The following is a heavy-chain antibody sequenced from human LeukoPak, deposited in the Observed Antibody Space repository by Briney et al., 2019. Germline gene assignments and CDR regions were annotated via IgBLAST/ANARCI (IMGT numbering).Heavy chain of an antibody. CDR2: IYSGGST. D-gene: IGHD5-18*01. V-gene: IGHV3-66*01. CDR1: GFTVSSNY. Sequence: GGSLRLSCAASGFTVSSNYMSWVRQAPGKGLEWVSVIYSGGSTYYAGSVKGRFTISRDNSKNTLYLQMNSLRAEDTAVYYCASALIQLWLFAFDIWGQGTMVTVSS. CDR3: ASALIQLWLFAFDI. J-gene: IGHJ3*02.